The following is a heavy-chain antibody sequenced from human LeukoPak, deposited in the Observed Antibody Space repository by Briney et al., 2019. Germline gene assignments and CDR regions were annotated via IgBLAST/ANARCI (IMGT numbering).Heavy chain of an antibody. CDR1: GFTFSTYA. CDR2: ITGRGDKT. V-gene: IGHV3-23*01. CDR3: AKTRGYSNSWYDY. Sequence: GSLRLSCAASGFTFSTYAMSWVRQAPGKGLEWVSSITGRGDKTAYADSVKGRFTISRDNSNNTLYLQMNSLRAEDTAVYYCAKTRGYSNSWYDYWGQGTLLTVSS. D-gene: IGHD6-13*01. J-gene: IGHJ4*02.